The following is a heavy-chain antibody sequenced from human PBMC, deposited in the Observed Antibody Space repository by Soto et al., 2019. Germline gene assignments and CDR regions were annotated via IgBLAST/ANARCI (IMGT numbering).Heavy chain of an antibody. J-gene: IGHJ4*02. D-gene: IGHD3-3*01. CDR3: ARAGITIFGVANYFDY. CDR2: ISSSSSYT. CDR1: GFTFSDYY. V-gene: IGHV3-11*06. Sequence: GGSLRLSCAASGFTFSDYYMSWIRQAPGKGLEWVSYISSSSSYTNYADSVKGRFTISRDNAKNSLYLQMNSLRAEDTAVYYCARAGITIFGVANYFDYWGQGTLVTVSS.